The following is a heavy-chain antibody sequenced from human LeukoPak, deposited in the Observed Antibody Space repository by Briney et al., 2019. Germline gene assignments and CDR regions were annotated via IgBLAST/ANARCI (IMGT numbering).Heavy chain of an antibody. CDR1: GVSFSDNY. J-gene: IGHJ4*02. CDR2: IYQSKYT. D-gene: IGHD2-21*01. V-gene: IGHV4-34*01. CDR3: ARIHCSPGDDSSYNY. Sequence: PSETLSLTCGVRGVSFSDNYWSWIRQSPGKGLEWIGEIYQSKYTTYNPSLKSRVTIWADTSVNQLSLRVTSVTAADTAIYYRARIHCSPGDDSSYNYWGRGTLVTVSS.